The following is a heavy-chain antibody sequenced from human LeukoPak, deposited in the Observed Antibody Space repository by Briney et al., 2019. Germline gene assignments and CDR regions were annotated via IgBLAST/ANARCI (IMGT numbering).Heavy chain of an antibody. CDR1: GFTFSSYD. Sequence: GGSLRLSCSASGFTFSSYDMSWVRQAPGKGLEWVSAISDSGSSTYYADSVKGRFTISRDNSKNTLYLQMNSLRAEDTAVYYCAKSSLGETGAYQYYFDYWGQGTLVTVSS. V-gene: IGHV3-23*01. CDR2: ISDSGSST. J-gene: IGHJ4*02. CDR3: AKSSLGETGAYQYYFDY. D-gene: IGHD2-8*02.